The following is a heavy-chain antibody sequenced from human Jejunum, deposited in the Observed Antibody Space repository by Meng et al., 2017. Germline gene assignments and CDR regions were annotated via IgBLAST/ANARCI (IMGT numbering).Heavy chain of an antibody. CDR1: GFTFSRYS. V-gene: IGHV3-21*01. CDR2: IGGSSNYI. J-gene: IGHJ4*02. Sequence: EVQLVESGGGLVKPGGSLRRSCAASGFTFSRYSMNWVRQAPGKGLEWVSSIGGSSNYIYYADSVKGRFTVSRDNAKSSLYLQMNSLRAGDTAVYYCARHPILTGYCTDTRCPLDSWGQGTLVTVSS. CDR3: ARHPILTGYCTDTRCPLDS. D-gene: IGHD2-8*02.